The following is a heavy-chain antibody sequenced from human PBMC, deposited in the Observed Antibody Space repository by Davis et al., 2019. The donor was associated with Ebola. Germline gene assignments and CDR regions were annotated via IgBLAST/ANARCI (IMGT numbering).Heavy chain of an antibody. CDR3: AREGYYYDSSGYHLGSFDY. Sequence: MPSETLSLTCAVYGGSFSGYYWSWIRQPPGKGLEWIGEINHSGSTNYNPSLKSRVTISVDTSKNQFSLKLSSVTAADTAVYYCAREGYYYDSSGYHLGSFDYWGQGTLVTASS. V-gene: IGHV4-34*01. CDR2: INHSGST. D-gene: IGHD3-22*01. CDR1: GGSFSGYY. J-gene: IGHJ4*02.